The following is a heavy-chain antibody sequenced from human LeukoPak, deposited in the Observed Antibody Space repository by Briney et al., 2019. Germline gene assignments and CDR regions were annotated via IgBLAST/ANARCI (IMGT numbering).Heavy chain of an antibody. J-gene: IGHJ5*02. CDR2: INPNSGGT. CDR3: ARAPHSHILTGFWFDP. D-gene: IGHD3-9*01. CDR1: GYTFTGYY. Sequence: GASVKVSCKASGYTFTGYYMHWVRQAPGQGLEWMGWINPNSGGTNYAQKFQGRVTMTRDTSISTAYMELSSLRSEDTAVYYCARAPHSHILTGFWFDPWGQGTLVTVSS. V-gene: IGHV1-2*02.